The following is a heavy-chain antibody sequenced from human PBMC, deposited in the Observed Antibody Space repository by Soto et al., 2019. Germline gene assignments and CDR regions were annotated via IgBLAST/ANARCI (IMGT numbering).Heavy chain of an antibody. V-gene: IGHV1-58*02. CDR2: IVVGSGNT. CDR1: GFTFTSAA. D-gene: IGHD2-21*01. CDR3: AARGLVAPDAFDI. Sequence: SVKVSCKASGFTFTSAAMQCVRQARGQRLEWIGWIVVGSGNTNYAQKFQERVTITRDMSTSTAYMELSSLRSEDTAVYYCAARGLVAPDAFDIWGQGTMVTVSS. J-gene: IGHJ3*02.